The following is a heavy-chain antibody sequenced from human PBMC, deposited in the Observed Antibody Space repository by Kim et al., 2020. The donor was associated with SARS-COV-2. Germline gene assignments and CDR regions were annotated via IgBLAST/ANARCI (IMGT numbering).Heavy chain of an antibody. CDR3: AAGSSRDNWFDP. D-gene: IGHD6-6*01. J-gene: IGHJ5*02. Sequence: KYNPSLKSRVPISVDPSKNQFSLKLSSVTAADTAVYYCAAGSSRDNWFDPWGQGTLVTVSS. V-gene: IGHV4-59*01.